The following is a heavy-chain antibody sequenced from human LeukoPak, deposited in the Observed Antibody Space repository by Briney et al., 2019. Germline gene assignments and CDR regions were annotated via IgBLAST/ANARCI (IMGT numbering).Heavy chain of an antibody. J-gene: IGHJ4*02. CDR1: GFTFGSYA. D-gene: IGHD5-12*01. Sequence: GGSLRLSCAASGFTFGSYAFHWVRQAPGEGLEWVAVISYEGSNKYYADSVKGRFTISRDDSKNTVYLQMNSLRAEDTAVYYCARDQLAFSGYDTLFDYWGQGTLVTVSS. V-gene: IGHV3-30*04. CDR3: ARDQLAFSGYDTLFDY. CDR2: ISYEGSNK.